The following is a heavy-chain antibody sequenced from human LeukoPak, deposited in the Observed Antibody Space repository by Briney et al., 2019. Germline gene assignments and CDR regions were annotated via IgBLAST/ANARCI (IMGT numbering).Heavy chain of an antibody. Sequence: PGRSLRLSCAASGFTFDDYAMHWVRQAPGKGLEWVSGISWNSGNIAYADSVKGRFTISRDNSKNTLYLQMNSLRAEDTAVYYCAKRDVLLWFGEQHDYYYYGMDVWGQGTTVTVSS. D-gene: IGHD3-10*01. CDR1: GFTFDDYA. J-gene: IGHJ6*02. V-gene: IGHV3-9*01. CDR2: ISWNSGNI. CDR3: AKRDVLLWFGEQHDYYYYGMDV.